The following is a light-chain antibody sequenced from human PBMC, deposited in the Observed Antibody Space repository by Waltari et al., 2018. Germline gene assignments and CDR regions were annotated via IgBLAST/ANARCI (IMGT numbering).Light chain of an antibody. CDR2: RNN. CDR3: AAWDDSLSGWV. J-gene: IGLJ3*02. CDR1: RSNIGSDY. Sequence: QSVLTQPPSASGTPGQRVTLSCSGSRSNIGSDYVYWYQQLPGTAPKLLIYRNNQRPSGVPDRFSGSNSGTSASLAISGLRSEDEADYYCAAWDDSLSGWVFGGGTKLTVL. V-gene: IGLV1-47*01.